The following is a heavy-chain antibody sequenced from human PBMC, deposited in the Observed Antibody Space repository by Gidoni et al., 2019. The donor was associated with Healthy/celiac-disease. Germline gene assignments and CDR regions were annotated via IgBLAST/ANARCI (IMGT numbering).Heavy chain of an antibody. CDR3: AYGPTGKPAPWYFDY. CDR1: GFTFSSYS. J-gene: IGHJ4*02. D-gene: IGHD3-16*01. V-gene: IGHV3-21*01. Sequence: EVQLVESGGGLVKPGGSLRLSCAASGFTFSSYSMNWVRQAPGKGLEWVSSISSSSSYIYYADSVKGRFTISRDNAKNSLYLQMNSLRAEDTAVYYCAYGPTGKPAPWYFDYWGQGTLVTVSS. CDR2: ISSSSSYI.